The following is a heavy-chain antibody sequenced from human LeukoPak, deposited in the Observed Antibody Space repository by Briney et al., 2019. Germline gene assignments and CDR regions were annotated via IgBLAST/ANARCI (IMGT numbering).Heavy chain of an antibody. CDR1: GFTFSSYS. CDR3: ATSTGAQNY. CDR2: IKEDGSEK. Sequence: PGGSLRLSCAASGFTFSSYSMNWVRQAPGKGLEYVANIKEDGSEKYYVDSVKGRFIISRDNAKNSVYLQMNSLRAEDTAVYYCATSTGAQNYWGQGTVVTVSS. J-gene: IGHJ4*02. D-gene: IGHD7-27*01. V-gene: IGHV3-7*02.